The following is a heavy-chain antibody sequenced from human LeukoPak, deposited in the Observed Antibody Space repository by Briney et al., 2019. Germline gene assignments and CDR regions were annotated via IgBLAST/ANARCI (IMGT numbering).Heavy chain of an antibody. Sequence: AASVKVSCKASGGTFSSYAISWVRQAPGQGLEWMGGIIPIFGTANYVQKFQGRVTITTDESTSTAYMELSSLRSEDTAVYYCAVGGPLEQTTFDYWGQGTLVTVSS. V-gene: IGHV1-69*05. CDR1: GGTFSSYA. D-gene: IGHD3-16*01. CDR2: IIPIFGTA. CDR3: AVGGPLEQTTFDY. J-gene: IGHJ4*02.